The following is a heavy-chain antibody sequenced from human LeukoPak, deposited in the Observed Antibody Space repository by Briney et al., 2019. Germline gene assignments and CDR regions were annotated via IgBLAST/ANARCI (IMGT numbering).Heavy chain of an antibody. CDR1: GGSFSGYY. Sequence: PSETLSLTCAVYGGSFSGYYWSWIRQPPGKGLEWIGEINHSGSTNYNPSLKSRVTISVDTSKNQFYLKLSSVTAADTAVYYCARGITMVRGVIASTDYWGQGTMVTVSS. V-gene: IGHV4-34*01. J-gene: IGHJ4*02. D-gene: IGHD3-10*01. CDR3: ARGITMVRGVIASTDY. CDR2: INHSGST.